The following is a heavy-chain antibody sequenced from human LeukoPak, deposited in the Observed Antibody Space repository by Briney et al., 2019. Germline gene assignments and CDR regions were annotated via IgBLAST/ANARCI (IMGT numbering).Heavy chain of an antibody. D-gene: IGHD7-27*01. Sequence: GGSLRLSCAASGFTFNSFFLNCVRVTPGRELEWVACISQDGSETFYMDSVRGRFTISRDNTKNSLYLQMNSLRAEDTAVYFCVRDLGHSRHYFEYWGQGALVTVSS. CDR1: GFTFNSFF. V-gene: IGHV3-7*01. CDR3: VRDLGHSRHYFEY. J-gene: IGHJ4*02. CDR2: ISQDGSET.